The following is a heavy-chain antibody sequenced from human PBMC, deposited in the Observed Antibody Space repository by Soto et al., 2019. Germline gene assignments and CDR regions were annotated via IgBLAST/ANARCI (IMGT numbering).Heavy chain of an antibody. CDR2: ISSIGST. CDR1: GGSISSGDYF. Sequence: QVQLQESGPGLVKPSQTLSLTCTVSGGSISSGDYFWSWIRQSRGKGLEWIGYISSIGSTYYNPSLKRRLSVSRDSSKNQFSMKLSSVTTTDTAVYYCARGLVIRPYYYHGMDVWGQGTTVTVSS. J-gene: IGHJ6*02. CDR3: ARGLVIRPYYYHGMDV. D-gene: IGHD3-9*01. V-gene: IGHV4-30-4*01.